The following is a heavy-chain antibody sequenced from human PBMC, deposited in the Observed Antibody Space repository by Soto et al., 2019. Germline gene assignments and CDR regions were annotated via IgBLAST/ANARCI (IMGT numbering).Heavy chain of an antibody. V-gene: IGHV1-18*01. CDR2: ISAYNGNL. CDR3: VRDGISGAEPFEI. Sequence: QVQLVQSGAEVKLPGASVKVSCKASGYTFINYGISWVRHAPGQGLEWMGWISAYNGNLNYAPKIQGRFTMTTDASTTTAYMELRSLRSDDTAVYYCVRDGISGAEPFEIWGQGTMVTVSS. J-gene: IGHJ3*02. CDR1: GYTFINYG. D-gene: IGHD1-20*01.